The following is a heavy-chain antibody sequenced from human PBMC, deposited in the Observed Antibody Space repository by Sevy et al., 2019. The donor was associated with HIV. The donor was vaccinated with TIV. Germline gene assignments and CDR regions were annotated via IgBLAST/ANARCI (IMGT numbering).Heavy chain of an antibody. D-gene: IGHD3-22*01. CDR2: ISYDGSNK. Sequence: GGSLRLSCAASGFTTFSYYAMHWVRQAPGKGLEWVAVISYDGSNKYYADSVKGRFTISRDDSKNSLYLQLNSLRAEDTAIYYCARKYDSSGYFDYWGQGTLVTVSS. J-gene: IGHJ4*02. V-gene: IGHV3-30*14. CDR1: GFTTFSYYA. CDR3: ARKYDSSGYFDY.